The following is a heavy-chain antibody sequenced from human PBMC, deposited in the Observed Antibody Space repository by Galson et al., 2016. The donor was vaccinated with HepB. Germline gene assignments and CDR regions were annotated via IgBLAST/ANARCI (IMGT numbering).Heavy chain of an antibody. CDR3: AKSIRGDDYYPFYYYSMDV. V-gene: IGHV3-23*01. CDR2: ISGTGDST. CDR1: GFTFTSYV. D-gene: IGHD3-10*01. J-gene: IGHJ6*02. Sequence: SLRLSCAASGFTFTSYVLSWVRQALGKGLQWVSSISGTGDSTFYADSVKGRFTISRDKSKNTLYLQMNSLRAEDTAVYYCAKSIRGDDYYPFYYYSMDVWGQGTTVTVSS.